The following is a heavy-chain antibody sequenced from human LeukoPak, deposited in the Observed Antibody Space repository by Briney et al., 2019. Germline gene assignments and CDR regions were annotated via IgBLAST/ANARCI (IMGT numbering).Heavy chain of an antibody. CDR3: AKGSYYDSSGSFYFDY. V-gene: IGHV3-23*01. CDR1: GFTVSSNY. D-gene: IGHD3-22*01. Sequence: GGSLRLSCAASGFTVSSNYMSWVRQAPGKGLEWVSGISGSGDNTYYADSVKGRFTISRDNSKSTLYVQVNSLGTEDTAAYYCAKGSYYDSSGSFYFDYWGQGTLVTVSS. J-gene: IGHJ4*02. CDR2: ISGSGDNT.